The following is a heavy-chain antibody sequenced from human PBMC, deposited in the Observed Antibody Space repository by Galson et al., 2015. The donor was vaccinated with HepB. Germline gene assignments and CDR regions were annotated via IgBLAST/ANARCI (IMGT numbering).Heavy chain of an antibody. V-gene: IGHV3-30*04. CDR1: GFTFSSYA. D-gene: IGHD3-9*01. Sequence: SLRLSCAASGFTFSSYAMHWVRQAPGKGLEWVAVISYDGSNKYYADSVKGRFTISRDNSKNTLYLQMNSLRAEDTAVYYCARGSYDILTGYPDYYYGMDVCGQGTTVTVSS. CDR3: ARGSYDILTGYPDYYYGMDV. CDR2: ISYDGSNK. J-gene: IGHJ6*02.